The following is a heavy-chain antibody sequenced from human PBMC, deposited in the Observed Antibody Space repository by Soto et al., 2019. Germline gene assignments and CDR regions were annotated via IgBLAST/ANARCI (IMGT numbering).Heavy chain of an antibody. CDR3: ARRAETNGWNGFGADKYYFDF. CDR2: MNPNTGNS. CDR1: GYTFTRYD. Sequence: ASVKVSCKASGYTFTRYDIYWVRQATGQGLEWMGWMNPNTGNSGYAQKFQGIFTMTNDTSISKAHMELSSLRSEDTAVYSCARRAETNGWNGFGADKYYFDFWGQGTLVTVS. D-gene: IGHD1-1*01. J-gene: IGHJ4*02. V-gene: IGHV1-8*01.